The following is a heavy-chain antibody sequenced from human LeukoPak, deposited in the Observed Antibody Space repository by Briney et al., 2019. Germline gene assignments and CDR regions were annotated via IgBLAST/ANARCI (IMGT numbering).Heavy chain of an antibody. CDR3: AKLPGRAADY. V-gene: IGHV3-23*01. CDR2: ISDSGGST. Sequence: GGSLRLSCAASGFTFSSYVMNWVRQAPGKGLEWVSGISDSGGSTYYADSVKGRFTISRDNSKNTLYLQMNSLRAEDTAVYYCAKLPGRAADYWGQGTLVTVSS. CDR1: GFTFSSYV. J-gene: IGHJ4*02.